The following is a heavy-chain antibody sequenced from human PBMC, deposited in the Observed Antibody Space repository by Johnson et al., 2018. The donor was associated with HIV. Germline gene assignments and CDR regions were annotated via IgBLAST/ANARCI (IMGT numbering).Heavy chain of an antibody. Sequence: VQLVESGGGVVQPGGSLRLSCAASGFTFSSYGMHWVRQAPGKGLEWVAFIRYDGSNKYYADSVKGRFTISRDNSKNTLYLQMNSLRAEDTAVYYCAREGQEFNDAFDIWGQGTMVTVSS. V-gene: IGHV3-30*02. CDR2: IRYDGSNK. CDR1: GFTFSSYG. D-gene: IGHD3-10*01. CDR3: AREGQEFNDAFDI. J-gene: IGHJ3*02.